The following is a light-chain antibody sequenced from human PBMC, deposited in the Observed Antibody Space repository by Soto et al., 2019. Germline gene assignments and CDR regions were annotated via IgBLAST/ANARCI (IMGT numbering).Light chain of an antibody. J-gene: IGKJ1*01. CDR3: QQYYSTPRT. CDR2: WAS. V-gene: IGKV4-1*01. CDR1: QSVLYSSNNKNY. Sequence: DIVMTQSPDSLAVSLVYRATINCNSSQSVLYSSNNKNYLAWYQQKPGQPPKLLIYWASTRESGVPDRFSGSGSGTDFTLTISSLQAEDVAVYYCQQYYSTPRTFGQGTKVDIK.